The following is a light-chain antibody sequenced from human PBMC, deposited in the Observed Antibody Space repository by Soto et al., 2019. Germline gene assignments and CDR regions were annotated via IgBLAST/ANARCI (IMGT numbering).Light chain of an antibody. V-gene: IGKV3-11*01. CDR2: GAS. CDR1: QSVSSY. J-gene: IGKJ4*01. Sequence: EIVLTQSPATLSLSPGERATLSCRASQSVSSYLAWYQQKPGQAPRLLIYGASNRATGIPARFSGSGSGTDFTLTISSLEPEDFAVYYCQQRSTPLTFGGGTKVEIK. CDR3: QQRSTPLT.